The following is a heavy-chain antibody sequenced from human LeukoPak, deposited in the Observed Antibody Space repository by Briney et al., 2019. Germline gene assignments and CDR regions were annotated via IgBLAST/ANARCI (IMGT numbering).Heavy chain of an antibody. J-gene: IGHJ4*02. CDR1: GGSISSSSYY. D-gene: IGHD6-19*01. V-gene: IGHV4-39*01. CDR2: IYYSGST. CDR3: ARYEAVAGVFDY. Sequence: SETLSLTCTVSGGSISSSSYYWGWIRQPPGKGLEWIGSIYYSGSTYYNPSLKSRVSISVHTSKNQFSLKLRSVTAADTAVYYCARYEAVAGVFDYWGQGTLVTVSS.